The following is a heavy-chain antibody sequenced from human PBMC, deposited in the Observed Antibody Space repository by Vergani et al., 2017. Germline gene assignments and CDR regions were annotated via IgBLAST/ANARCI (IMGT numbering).Heavy chain of an antibody. CDR2: VNFVTGAA. Sequence: QVQPVQSGAAVKKPGASAKVSCTASGYIFKNYYMHWLRLAPGQGFQWMGVVNFVTGAATSPQKFEGRITMTRDTSTATFYMDLSSLKYEDTAIYYCARSIGYCTSGSCRPYYFDLWGQGTLVTVSS. D-gene: IGHD2-15*01. CDR3: ARSIGYCTSGSCRPYYFDL. J-gene: IGHJ4*02. CDR1: GYIFKNYY. V-gene: IGHV1-46*02.